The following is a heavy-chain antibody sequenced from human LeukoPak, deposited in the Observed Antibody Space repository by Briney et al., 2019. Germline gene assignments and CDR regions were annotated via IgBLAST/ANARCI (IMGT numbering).Heavy chain of an antibody. CDR3: ARESSSSWLDY. Sequence: SETLSLTCTVSGGSISSYYWSWIRQPPGEGLEWIGYIYYSGSTNYNPSLKSRVTISVDTSENQFSLKLSSVAAAGTAVYYCARESSSSWLDYWGQGTLVTVSS. V-gene: IGHV4-59*01. D-gene: IGHD6-13*01. CDR1: GGSISSYY. J-gene: IGHJ4*02. CDR2: IYYSGST.